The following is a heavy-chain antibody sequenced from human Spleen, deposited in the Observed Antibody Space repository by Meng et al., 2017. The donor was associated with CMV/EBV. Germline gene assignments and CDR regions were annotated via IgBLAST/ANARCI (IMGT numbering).Heavy chain of an antibody. CDR2: ISSSGSTI. J-gene: IGHJ3*02. Sequence: GESLKISCAASGFTFSDCYMSWIRQAPGKGLEWVSYISSSGSTIYYADSVKGRFTISRDNAKNSLYLQMNSLRAEDTAVYYCAREPQHCSSTSCHIVGAFDIWGQGTMVTVSS. D-gene: IGHD2-2*02. CDR3: AREPQHCSSTSCHIVGAFDI. V-gene: IGHV3-11*01. CDR1: GFTFSDCY.